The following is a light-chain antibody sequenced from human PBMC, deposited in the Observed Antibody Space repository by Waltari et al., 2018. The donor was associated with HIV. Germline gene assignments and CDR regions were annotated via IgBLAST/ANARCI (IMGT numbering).Light chain of an antibody. J-gene: IGLJ2*01. CDR3: CSYAGSYGVV. Sequence: QSALTQPRSVSGSPGQSVTISCTGTSSDVGGYNYVSWYQQHPGKAPKLMIYDVSKRPSGVPDRFSGSKSGNTASLTISELQAEDEADYYCCSYAGSYGVVFGGGTKLTVL. CDR2: DVS. CDR1: SSDVGGYNY. V-gene: IGLV2-11*01.